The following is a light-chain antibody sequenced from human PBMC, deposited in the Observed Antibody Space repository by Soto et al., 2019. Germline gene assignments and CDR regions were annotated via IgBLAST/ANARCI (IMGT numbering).Light chain of an antibody. Sequence: QSVLTQPASVSGSPGQSITISCTGTSSDVGGYKYVSWYQQHPDKAPKVLIFEVSNRPSGISNRFSGSKSGNTASLTISGLQAEDEADYYCSSYTSSTTSVVFGGGTKLTVL. CDR2: EVS. J-gene: IGLJ2*01. CDR3: SSYTSSTTSVV. V-gene: IGLV2-14*01. CDR1: SSDVGGYKY.